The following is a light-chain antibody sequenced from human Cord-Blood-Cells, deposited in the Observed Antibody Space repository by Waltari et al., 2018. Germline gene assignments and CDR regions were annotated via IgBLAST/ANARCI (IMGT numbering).Light chain of an antibody. CDR2: AAS. V-gene: IGKV1-39*01. CDR3: QQSYSTPPT. J-gene: IGKJ2*01. Sequence: DIQMTQSPSSLSASVGDRVTITCRASQSSRSSLNWYQQKPGKAPKLLIYAASSLQSGVPSRFSGSGSGTDFTRTISSLQPEDFATYYCQQSYSTPPTFGQGTKLEIK. CDR1: QSSRSS.